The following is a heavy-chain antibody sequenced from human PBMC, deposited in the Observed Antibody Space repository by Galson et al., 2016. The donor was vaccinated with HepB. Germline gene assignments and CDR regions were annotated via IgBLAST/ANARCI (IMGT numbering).Heavy chain of an antibody. D-gene: IGHD2-21*02. J-gene: IGHJ5*02. V-gene: IGHV1-69*13. CDR1: GGTFNSYG. Sequence: SVKVSCKASGGTFNSYGIAWVRQAPGRGLKWMGGIIPSVHRRKYAQSFQGRVTITADESTSTSYMELSSLRSEDTALYFCATSSPYCGGDCYSAWFDPWGQGTQVTVSS. CDR3: ATSSPYCGGDCYSAWFDP. CDR2: IIPSVHRR.